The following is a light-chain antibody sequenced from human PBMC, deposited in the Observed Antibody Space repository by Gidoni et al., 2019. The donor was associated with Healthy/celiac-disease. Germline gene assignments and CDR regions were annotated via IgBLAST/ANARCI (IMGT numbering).Light chain of an antibody. CDR2: KAS. Sequence: IQITQSPSTLSASVGDRVTITSRASQSSSRWLAWSQQKAGKAAKLVIYKASSLESGVPSRFIGSGSGTECTLTISSLQPDDFATYDFQQYNSYSSSFGQGTKLEIK. CDR3: QQYNSYSSS. J-gene: IGKJ2*04. CDR1: QSSSRW. V-gene: IGKV1-5*03.